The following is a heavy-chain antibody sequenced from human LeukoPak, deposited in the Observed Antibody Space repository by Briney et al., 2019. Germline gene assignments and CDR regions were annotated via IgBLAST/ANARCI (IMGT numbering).Heavy chain of an antibody. CDR2: IYYSGST. Sequence: PSETQSLTCTVSGGSISSYYWSWIRQPPGKGLEWIGYIYYSGSTNYNPSLKSRVTISVDTSKNQFSLKLSSVTAADTAVYYCARRSIAAAGMGDAFDIWGQGTMVTVSS. CDR1: GGSISSYY. CDR3: ARRSIAAAGMGDAFDI. J-gene: IGHJ3*02. D-gene: IGHD6-13*01. V-gene: IGHV4-59*08.